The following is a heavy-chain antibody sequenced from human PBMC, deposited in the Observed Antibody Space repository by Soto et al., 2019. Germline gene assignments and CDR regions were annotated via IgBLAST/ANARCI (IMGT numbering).Heavy chain of an antibody. D-gene: IGHD3-16*01. V-gene: IGHV1-69*02. CDR2: IIPILGIA. J-gene: IGHJ6*03. CDR3: ARYDGLQPDYYYYIDV. CDR1: GGTFSSYT. Sequence: SVKVSCKASGGTFSSYTISWVRQAPGQGLEWMGRIIPILGIANYAQKFQGRVTITADKSTSTAYMELSSLRSEDTAVYYCARYDGLQPDYYYYIDVWAKGNTVTVSS.